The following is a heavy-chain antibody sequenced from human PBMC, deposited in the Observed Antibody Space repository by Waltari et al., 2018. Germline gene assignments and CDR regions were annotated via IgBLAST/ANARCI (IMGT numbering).Heavy chain of an antibody. J-gene: IGHJ3*02. CDR2: IYTSRST. V-gene: IGHV4-4*07. D-gene: IGHD2-21*01. Sequence: QVQLQESGPGLVKPSETLSLTCTVSGGSISSYYWSWIRQPAGKGLEWMGRIYTSRSTIYNPSLKSRVTMSVDTSKNQFSLKLSSVTAADTAVYYCARALLHCGGDCYSADDSNAFDIWGQGTMVTVSS. CDR3: ARALLHCGGDCYSADDSNAFDI. CDR1: GGSISSYY.